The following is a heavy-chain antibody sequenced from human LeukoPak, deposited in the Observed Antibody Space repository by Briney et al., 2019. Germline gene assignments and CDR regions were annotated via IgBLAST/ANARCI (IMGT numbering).Heavy chain of an antibody. CDR2: IYYSGST. J-gene: IGHJ2*01. Sequence: SETLSLTCTVSGGSISSSSYYWGWIRQPPGKGLEWIGSIYYSGSTYYNPSLKSRVTISVDTSKNQFSLKLSSVTAADTAVYYCARGVVVVTPHWYFDLWGRGTLVTVSS. V-gene: IGHV4-39*07. CDR3: ARGVVVVTPHWYFDL. D-gene: IGHD3-22*01. CDR1: GGSISSSSYY.